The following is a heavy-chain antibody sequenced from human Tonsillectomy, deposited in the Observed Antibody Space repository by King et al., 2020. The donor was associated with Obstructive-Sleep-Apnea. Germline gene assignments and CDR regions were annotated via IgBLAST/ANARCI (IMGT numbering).Heavy chain of an antibody. D-gene: IGHD3-22*01. J-gene: IGHJ3*02. CDR1: GFTFSNYG. V-gene: IGHV3-30*18. CDR2: ISYGGNTK. Sequence: VQLVESGGGVVQPGRSLRLSCAASGFTFSNYGMHWVRQAPGKGLEWVAVISYGGNTKYYADSVKGRFSISRDNSKNTLYLQMNSLRAEDTAVYYCAKGFDSSCYILIDAFDIWGQGTMVTVSS. CDR3: AKGFDSSCYILIDAFDI.